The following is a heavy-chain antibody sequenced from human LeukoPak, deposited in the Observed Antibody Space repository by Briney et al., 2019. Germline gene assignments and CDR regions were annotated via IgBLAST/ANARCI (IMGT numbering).Heavy chain of an antibody. V-gene: IGHV3-30*02. CDR3: AKDPGTTVTTIF. CDR1: GFTFSSYG. D-gene: IGHD4-17*01. CDR2: IRYDGSNK. Sequence: GGSLRLSCAASGFTFSSYGMHWVRQAPGKGLERVAFIRYDGSNKYYADSVKGRFTISRDNSKNTLYLQMNSLRAEDTAVYYCAKDPGTTVTTIFWGQGTLVTVSS. J-gene: IGHJ4*02.